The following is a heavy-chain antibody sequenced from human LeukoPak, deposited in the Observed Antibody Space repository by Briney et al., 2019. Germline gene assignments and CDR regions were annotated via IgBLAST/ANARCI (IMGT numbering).Heavy chain of an antibody. D-gene: IGHD5-18*01. J-gene: IGHJ4*02. V-gene: IGHV3-30*18. Sequence: TGGSLRLPCAASGFTFSSYGMHWVRQAPGKGLEWVAVISYDGSNKYYADSVKGRFTISRDNSKNTLYLQMNSLRAEDTAVYYCAQATSLRGYSYGAVDYWGQGTLVTVSS. CDR2: ISYDGSNK. CDR3: AQATSLRGYSYGAVDY. CDR1: GFTFSSYG.